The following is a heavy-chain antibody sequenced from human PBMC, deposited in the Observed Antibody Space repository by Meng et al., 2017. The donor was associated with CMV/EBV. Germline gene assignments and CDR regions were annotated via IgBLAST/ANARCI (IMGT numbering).Heavy chain of an antibody. CDR1: GYTFTGYY. CDR2: TNPNSGGT. V-gene: IGHV1-2*02. Sequence: ASVKVSCKASGYTFTGYYMHWVRQAPGQGLEWMGWTNPNSGGTNYAQKFQGRVTMTRDTSISTAYMELSRLRSDDTAVYYCARDTSNGEVRGVILFDPWGQGTLVTVSS. CDR3: ARDTSNGEVRGVILFDP. D-gene: IGHD3-10*01. J-gene: IGHJ5*02.